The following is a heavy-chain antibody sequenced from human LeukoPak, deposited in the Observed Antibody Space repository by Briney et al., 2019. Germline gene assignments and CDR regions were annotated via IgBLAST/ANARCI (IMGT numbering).Heavy chain of an antibody. Sequence: GGSLRLSCAASGFTFSSYSMNWVRQAPGKGLEWVSYISSSSSTIYYADSVKGRFTISRDNAKNSLYLQMNSLRAEDTAVYYCARKYYGDFNWFDPWGQGTLVTVSS. D-gene: IGHD4-17*01. CDR3: ARKYYGDFNWFDP. V-gene: IGHV3-48*01. CDR2: ISSSSSTI. CDR1: GFTFSSYS. J-gene: IGHJ5*02.